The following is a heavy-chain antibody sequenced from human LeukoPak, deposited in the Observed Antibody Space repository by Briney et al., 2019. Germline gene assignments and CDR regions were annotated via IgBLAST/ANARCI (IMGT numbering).Heavy chain of an antibody. CDR2: ISYDGSNK. CDR1: GFTFSSYG. Sequence: GGSLRLSCAASGFTFSSYGMHWVRQAPGKGLEWVAVISYDGSNKYYADSVKGRFTISRDNSKNTLYLQMNSLRAEDTAVYYCAKRLRIAAAGTWWFDPWGQGTLVTVSS. V-gene: IGHV3-30*18. D-gene: IGHD6-13*01. CDR3: AKRLRIAAAGTWWFDP. J-gene: IGHJ5*02.